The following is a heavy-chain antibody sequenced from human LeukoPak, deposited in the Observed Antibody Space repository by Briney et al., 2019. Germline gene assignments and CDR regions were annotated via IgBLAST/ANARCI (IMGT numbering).Heavy chain of an antibody. CDR1: GGTFSSYA. V-gene: IGHV1-69*04. J-gene: IGHJ4*02. CDR3: AKARSISSGWYFYGFDY. Sequence: ASVKVSCKASGGTFSSYAISWVRQAPGQGLEWMGRIIPILGIANYAQKFQGRVTITADKSTSTAYMELSSLRSEDTAVYYCAKARSISSGWYFYGFDYWGQGTLVTVSS. CDR2: IIPILGIA. D-gene: IGHD6-19*01.